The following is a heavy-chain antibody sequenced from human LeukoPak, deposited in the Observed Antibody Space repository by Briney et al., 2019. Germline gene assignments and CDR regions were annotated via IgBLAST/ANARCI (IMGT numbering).Heavy chain of an antibody. J-gene: IGHJ5*02. V-gene: IGHV4-34*01. D-gene: IGHD5-18*01. Sequence: SETLSLTCAVYGGSFSGYYWSGIRQPPGKGLEWIGEINHSGSTNYNPSLKSRVTISVDTSKNQFSLKLSSVTAADTAGYYCARARGGYSSGWFDPWGQGTLVTVSS. CDR1: GGSFSGYY. CDR2: INHSGST. CDR3: ARARGGYSSGWFDP.